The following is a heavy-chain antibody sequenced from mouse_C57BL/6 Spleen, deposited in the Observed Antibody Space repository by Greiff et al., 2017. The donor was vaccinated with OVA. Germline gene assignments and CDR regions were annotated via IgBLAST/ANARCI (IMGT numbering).Heavy chain of an antibody. J-gene: IGHJ3*01. Sequence: EVQLQQSGAELVRPGASVKLSCTASGFNIKDDYMHWVKQRPEQGLEWIGWIDPENGDTEYASKFQGKATITADTSSNTAYLQLSSLTSEDTAVYYCTTGDYEPFAYWGQGTLVTVSA. V-gene: IGHV14-4*01. D-gene: IGHD2-4*01. CDR3: TTGDYEPFAY. CDR2: IDPENGDT. CDR1: GFNIKDDY.